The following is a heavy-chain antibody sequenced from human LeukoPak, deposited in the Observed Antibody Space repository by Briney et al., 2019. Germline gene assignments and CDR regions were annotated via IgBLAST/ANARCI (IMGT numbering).Heavy chain of an antibody. CDR1: GGSISSGSYY. CDR2: IYTSGSS. V-gene: IGHV4-61*02. J-gene: IGHJ4*02. Sequence: SETLSLTCTVSGGSISSGSYYWTWIRQPAGKGLELIGRIYTSGSSSYNPSLKSRVTISVDTSKNQFSLKLSSVTAADTAVYYCARGEPLIGYCSSTSCYGSVPYFDYWGQGTLVTVSS. D-gene: IGHD2-2*01. CDR3: ARGEPLIGYCSSTSCYGSVPYFDY.